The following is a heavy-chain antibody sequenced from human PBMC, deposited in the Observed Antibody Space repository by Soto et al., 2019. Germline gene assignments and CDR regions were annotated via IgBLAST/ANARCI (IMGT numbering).Heavy chain of an antibody. D-gene: IGHD3-3*01. V-gene: IGHV3-48*01. CDR1: GFTFSSYS. CDR2: ISSSSSTI. J-gene: IGHJ4*02. CDR3: ASWHYDFWSGSACN. Sequence: EVQLVESGGGLVQPGGSLRLSCAASGFTFSSYSMNWVRQAPGKGLEWVSYISSSSSTIYYADSVKGRFTISRDNAKNSLYLQMNSLRAEDTAVYYCASWHYDFWSGSACNWGQGTLVTVSS.